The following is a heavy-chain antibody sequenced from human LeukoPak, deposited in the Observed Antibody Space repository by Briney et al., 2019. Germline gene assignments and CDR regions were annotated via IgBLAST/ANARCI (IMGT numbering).Heavy chain of an antibody. J-gene: IGHJ4*02. Sequence: SETLSLTCAVYGGSFSGYYWSWIRQPPGKGLGWIGEINHSGSTNYNPSLKSRVTISVDTSKNQFSLKLSSVTAADTAVYYCARVGELLWFGELSPFDYWGQGTLVTVSS. CDR1: GGSFSGYY. V-gene: IGHV4-34*01. CDR3: ARVGELLWFGELSPFDY. D-gene: IGHD3-10*01. CDR2: INHSGST.